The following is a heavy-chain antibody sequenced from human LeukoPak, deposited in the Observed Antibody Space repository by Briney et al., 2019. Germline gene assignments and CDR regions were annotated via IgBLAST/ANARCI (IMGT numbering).Heavy chain of an antibody. CDR2: ISSSGSTI. D-gene: IGHD3-10*02. J-gene: IGHJ6*04. V-gene: IGHV3-48*03. CDR3: AELGITMIGGV. Sequence: SLRLPCAASGFTFSSYEMNWVRQAQGKGLGWVSYISSSGSTIYYADSVKARFTISRHNAENSPYLQMNSLRAEDTAVYYCAELGITMIGGVWGKGTTVTISS. CDR1: GFTFSSYE.